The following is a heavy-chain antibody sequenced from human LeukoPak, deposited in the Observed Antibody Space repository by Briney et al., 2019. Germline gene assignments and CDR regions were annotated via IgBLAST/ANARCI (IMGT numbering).Heavy chain of an antibody. Sequence: ASVKVSCKASGYTFTGYHMHWVRQAPGQGLEWMGWINPNSSGTNYAQKFQGRVTMARDTSISTAYMELSRLRSDDTAVYYCARGRDSGSPYDAFDIWGQGTMATVSS. J-gene: IGHJ3*02. D-gene: IGHD1-26*01. CDR2: INPNSSGT. CDR1: GYTFTGYH. CDR3: ARGRDSGSPYDAFDI. V-gene: IGHV1-2*02.